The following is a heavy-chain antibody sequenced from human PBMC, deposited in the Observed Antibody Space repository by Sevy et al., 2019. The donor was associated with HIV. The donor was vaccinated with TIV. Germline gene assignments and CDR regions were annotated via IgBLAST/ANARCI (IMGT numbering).Heavy chain of an antibody. CDR3: AAKFDTTGYYRGFDI. V-gene: IGHV1-69*13. CDR1: GGTLKNFA. Sequence: ASVKVSCKASGGTLKNFAVNWVRLAPGQGLEWMGRVIPVSGASNYIPKYRGRITLTADEPTGTAYMELRRLRSDDTAVYYCAAKFDTTGYYRGFDIWGQGTRVTVSS. J-gene: IGHJ3*02. D-gene: IGHD3-22*01. CDR2: VIPVSGAS.